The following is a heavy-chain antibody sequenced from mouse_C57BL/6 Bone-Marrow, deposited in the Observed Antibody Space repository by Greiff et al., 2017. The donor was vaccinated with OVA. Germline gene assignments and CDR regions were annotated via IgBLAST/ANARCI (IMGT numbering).Heavy chain of an antibody. V-gene: IGHV1-85*01. CDR1: GYTFTSYD. D-gene: IGHD1-1*01. Sequence: VQLVESGPELVKPGASVKLSCKASGYTFTSYDINWVKQRPGQGLEWIGWIYPRDGSTKYNEKFKGKATLTVDTSSSTAYMELHSLTSEDSAVYFCARWDTTVVRYFDVWGTGTTVTVSS. CDR3: ARWDTTVVRYFDV. CDR2: IYPRDGST. J-gene: IGHJ1*03.